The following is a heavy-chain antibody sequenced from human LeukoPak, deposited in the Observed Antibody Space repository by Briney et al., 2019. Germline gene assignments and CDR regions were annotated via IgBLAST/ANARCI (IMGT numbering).Heavy chain of an antibody. J-gene: IGHJ1*01. CDR1: GYSFTSYW. Sequence: GESLKISCKGSGYSFTSYWIGWVRQVPGKGLEWMGIIYPGDSDTRYSPSFQGQVTISADKSISTAYLQWSSLKASDTAMYYCARRGGYCTNGVCYDQYFQHWGQGTLVTVSS. CDR2: IYPGDSDT. D-gene: IGHD2-8*01. V-gene: IGHV5-51*01. CDR3: ARRGGYCTNGVCYDQYFQH.